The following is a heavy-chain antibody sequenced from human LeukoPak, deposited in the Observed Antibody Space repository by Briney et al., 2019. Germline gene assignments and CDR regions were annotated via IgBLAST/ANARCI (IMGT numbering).Heavy chain of an antibody. J-gene: IGHJ3*02. CDR2: INPNSGGT. D-gene: IGHD1-26*01. CDR3: AREWEGQGAFDI. V-gene: IGHV1-2*02. Sequence: ASVKPSCKASGYTFTAYYMHWVRQAPGQRLEWMGWINPNSGGTNYAQKFQGRVTMTRDTSISTAYMELSRLRSDDTAVYYCAREWEGQGAFDIWGQGTMVTVSS. CDR1: GYTFTAYY.